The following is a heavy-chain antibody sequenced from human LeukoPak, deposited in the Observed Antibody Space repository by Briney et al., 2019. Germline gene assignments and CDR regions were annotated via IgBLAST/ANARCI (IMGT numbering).Heavy chain of an antibody. V-gene: IGHV1-2*06. J-gene: IGHJ6*02. Sequence: VASVKVSCKASGYTFTGYYIHWVRQAPGQGLEWMGRINPNNGDTNYAQKFPGRVTLTRDTSIGTAYMELSSLRSEDTAVYYCARAPYYYDSSGYYRDYYYYYGMDVWGQGTTVTVSS. D-gene: IGHD3-22*01. CDR3: ARAPYYYDSSGYYRDYYYYYGMDV. CDR1: GYTFTGYY. CDR2: INPNNGDT.